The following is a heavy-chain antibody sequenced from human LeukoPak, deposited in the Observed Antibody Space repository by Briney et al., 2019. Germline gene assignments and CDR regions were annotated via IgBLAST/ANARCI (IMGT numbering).Heavy chain of an antibody. CDR3: ARGHWGLDY. V-gene: IGHV3-30*02. D-gene: IGHD7-27*01. CDR2: VRFDTSQI. CDR1: GVTFSKYS. Sequence: GGSLRLSCATSGVTFSKYSMQWVRQAPGKGLEWVAFVRFDTSQIYYADSVRGRFTISRDNAESSLYLQMNSLRAEDTAVYYCARGHWGLDYWGRGTLVTVSS. J-gene: IGHJ4*02.